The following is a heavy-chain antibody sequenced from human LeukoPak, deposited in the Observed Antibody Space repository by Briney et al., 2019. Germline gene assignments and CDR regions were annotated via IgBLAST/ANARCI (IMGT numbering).Heavy chain of an antibody. D-gene: IGHD2-8*02. V-gene: IGHV4-59*01. CDR2: IYYSGST. Sequence: SETLSLTCTVSGVSISSYYWSWLRQPPGKGLEWIGYIYYSGSTNYNPSLKSRVTISVDTSKNQFSPKLSSVTAADTAVYYCARELYWWYFDLWGRGTLVTVSS. J-gene: IGHJ2*01. CDR1: GVSISSYY. CDR3: ARELYWWYFDL.